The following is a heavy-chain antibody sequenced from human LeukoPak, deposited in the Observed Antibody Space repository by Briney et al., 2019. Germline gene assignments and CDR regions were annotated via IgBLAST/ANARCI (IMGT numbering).Heavy chain of an antibody. D-gene: IGHD6-19*01. CDR3: ARESAVAGTKIFDC. V-gene: IGHV3-48*03. CDR1: GFTFSSYE. CDR2: IRRSGSTL. J-gene: IGHJ4*02. Sequence: GGSLRLSCAASGFTFSSYEMNWVRQAPGKGLEWISYIRRSGSTLDYADSVKGRFTISRDNAGDSLYLQMNSLRAEDTAVYYCARESAVAGTKIFDCWGQGTLVTVSS.